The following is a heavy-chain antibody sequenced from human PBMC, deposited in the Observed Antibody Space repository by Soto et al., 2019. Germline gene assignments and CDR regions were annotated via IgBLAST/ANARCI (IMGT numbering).Heavy chain of an antibody. CDR3: ARDGKGLAAADPYYYYYGMDV. V-gene: IGHV3-21*01. CDR1: GFTFSSYS. J-gene: IGHJ6*02. Sequence: KPGGSLRLSCAASGFTFSSYSMNWVRQAPGKGLEWVSSISSSSSYIYYADSVKGRFTISRDNAKNSLYLQMNSLRAEDTAVYYCARDGKGLAAADPYYYYYGMDVWGQGTTVTVSS. D-gene: IGHD6-13*01. CDR2: ISSSSSYI.